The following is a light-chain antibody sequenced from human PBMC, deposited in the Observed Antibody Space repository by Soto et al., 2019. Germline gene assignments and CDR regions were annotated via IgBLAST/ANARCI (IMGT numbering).Light chain of an antibody. CDR3: QEYSISPRK. Sequence: EIVLTQSPGTLSLSPGERATLSCRASQSVSSYLAWYQKKPGQAPRLLIYGASSMATGIPDRFSGSGSGTDFTLTIRTLEPEDCAVYYCQEYSISPRKSGQGTKVAIK. CDR2: GAS. J-gene: IGKJ1*01. V-gene: IGKV3-20*01. CDR1: QSVSSY.